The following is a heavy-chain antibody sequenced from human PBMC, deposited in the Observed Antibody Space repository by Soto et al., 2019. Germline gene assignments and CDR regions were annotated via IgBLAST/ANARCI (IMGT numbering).Heavy chain of an antibody. V-gene: IGHV3-11*01. CDR2: ISGTGTTI. CDR3: ARVGYCSSNSCYGDY. J-gene: IGHJ4*02. CDR1: GFSFSDYY. D-gene: IGHD2-2*01. Sequence: GGSLRLSCAASGFSFSDYYMSWIRQAPGKGLEWVSYISGTGTTIYYADSVKGRFTISRDNAKNSLYVQMNSLRAEDTAVYYCARVGYCSSNSCYGDYWGQGTLVTVSS.